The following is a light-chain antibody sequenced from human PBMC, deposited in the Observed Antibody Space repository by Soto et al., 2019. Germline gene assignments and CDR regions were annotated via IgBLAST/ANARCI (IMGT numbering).Light chain of an antibody. CDR1: RSVSSY. CDR2: DAS. J-gene: IGKJ5*01. Sequence: EIVVTKSPATLACSRGESATLSCRATRSVSSYLAWYQQKPGQAPRLPIYDASSRPTDIPARFSGSGSGTDFTPTISSLEPEDFALYYCQQRSNWPITFGQGTLLEIK. CDR3: QQRSNWPIT. V-gene: IGKV3-11*01.